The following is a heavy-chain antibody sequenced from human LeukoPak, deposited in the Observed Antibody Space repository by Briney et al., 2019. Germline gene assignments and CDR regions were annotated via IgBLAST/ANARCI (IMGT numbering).Heavy chain of an antibody. CDR2: IIPIFGTA. J-gene: IGHJ4*02. V-gene: IGHV1-69*13. CDR1: GGTFSSYA. D-gene: IGHD5-12*01. CDR3: ARGGYSGYDFDY. Sequence: SVKVSCKASGGTFSSYAISWVRQAPGQGLEWMGGIIPIFGTANYAQKSQGRVTTTADESTSTAYMELSSLRSEDTAVYYCARGGYSGYDFDYWGQGTLVTVSS.